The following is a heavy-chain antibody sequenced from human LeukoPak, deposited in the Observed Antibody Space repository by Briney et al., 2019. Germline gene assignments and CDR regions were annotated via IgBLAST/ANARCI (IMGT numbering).Heavy chain of an antibody. CDR3: TTDGLMVRGVMHND. Sequence: GGSLRLSCAASGFTFSSYAMSWVRQAPGKGLESVSAIGSGGTTYYADSVKGRFTISRDNSKNTLFLQMNSLKTEDTAVYYCTTDGLMVRGVMHNDWGQGTLVTVSS. D-gene: IGHD3-10*01. J-gene: IGHJ4*02. CDR1: GFTFSSYA. CDR2: IGSGGTT. V-gene: IGHV3-23*01.